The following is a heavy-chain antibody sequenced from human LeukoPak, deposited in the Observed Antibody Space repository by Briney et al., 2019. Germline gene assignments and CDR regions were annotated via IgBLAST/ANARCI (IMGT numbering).Heavy chain of an antibody. CDR2: INSDGSST. V-gene: IGHV3-74*01. CDR1: GFTFSSYW. J-gene: IGHJ4*02. D-gene: IGHD3-10*01. Sequence: PGGSLRLSCAASGFTFSSYWMHWVRQAPGKGLVWVSRINSDGSSTSYADSVKGRFTISRDNAKNTLYLQMNSLRAEDTAVYYCAIGTWFGELLFWGQGTLVTVSS. CDR3: AIGTWFGELLF.